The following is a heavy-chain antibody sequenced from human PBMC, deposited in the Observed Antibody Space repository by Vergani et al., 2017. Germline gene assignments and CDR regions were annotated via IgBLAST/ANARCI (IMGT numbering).Heavy chain of an antibody. V-gene: IGHV1-69*01. J-gene: IGHJ5*02. CDR3: ARGAFVVPAARGFCFDP. Sequence: QVQLVQSGAEVKKPGSSVKVSCKASGGTFSSYAISWVRQAPGQGLEWMGGIIPIFGTANYAQKFQGRVTITADESTSTAYMELSSLRSEDTAVYYCARGAFVVPAARGFCFDPWGQGTLVTVSS. CDR2: IIPIFGTA. CDR1: GGTFSSYA. D-gene: IGHD2-2*01.